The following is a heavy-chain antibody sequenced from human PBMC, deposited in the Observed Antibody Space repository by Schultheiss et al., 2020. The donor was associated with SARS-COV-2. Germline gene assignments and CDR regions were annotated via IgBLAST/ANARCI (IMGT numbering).Heavy chain of an antibody. V-gene: IGHV4-39*07. CDR1: GDSITNPTYY. D-gene: IGHD3-10*01. CDR2: IYYSGST. J-gene: IGHJ4*02. Sequence: SQTLSLTCTVSGDSITNPTYYWGWIRQPPGKGLEWIGSIYYSGSTYYNPSLKSRVTMSVDTSKSQFSLKLSSVTAADTAVYYCARVSLSWFGDSNPGVFDYWGQGTLVTVSS. CDR3: ARVSLSWFGDSNPGVFDY.